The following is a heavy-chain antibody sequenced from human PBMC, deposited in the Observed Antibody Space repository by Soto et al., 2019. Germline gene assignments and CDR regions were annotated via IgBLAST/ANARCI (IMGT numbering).Heavy chain of an antibody. D-gene: IGHD2-2*01. V-gene: IGHV4-30-4*01. CDR2: IYYSGST. Sequence: PSETLSLTCTVSGGSISSGDYYWSWIRQPPGKGLEWIGYIYYSGSTYYNPSLKSRVTISVDTSKNQFSLKLSSVTAADTAVYYCARDYCISTSCRKPRYYYYYYGMDVWGQGTTVTVSS. J-gene: IGHJ6*02. CDR3: ARDYCISTSCRKPRYYYYYYGMDV. CDR1: GGSISSGDYY.